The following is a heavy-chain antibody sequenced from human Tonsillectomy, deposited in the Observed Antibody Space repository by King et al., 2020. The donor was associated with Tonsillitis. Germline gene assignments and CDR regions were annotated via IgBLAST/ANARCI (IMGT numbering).Heavy chain of an antibody. D-gene: IGHD4-11*01. CDR1: VFTFSNYA. V-gene: IGHV3-23*04. CDR3: AKDLMTTVTSLNSAAIDH. J-gene: IGHJ4*02. CDR2: VIGSGGGT. Sequence: QLVQSGGGSVQPGGSLRLSCAASVFTFSNYAMNWVRQAPGKGLAWFSGVIGSGGGTYYAEPVKGRFTGSRDNSKNTLFLQLNSPSAEDTAVYYCAKDLMTTVTSLNSAAIDHWGQGTLVTVSS.